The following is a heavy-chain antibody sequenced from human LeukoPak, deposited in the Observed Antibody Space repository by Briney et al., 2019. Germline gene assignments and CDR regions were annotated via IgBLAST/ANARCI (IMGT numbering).Heavy chain of an antibody. J-gene: IGHJ6*02. CDR1: GYTFTSYG. CDR3: ARITYCGGDCYSWYYYGMDV. Sequence: GASVKVSCKASGYTFTSYGISWVRQAPGQGFEWMGWISAYNGNTNYAQKLQGRVTMTTDTSTSTAYMELRSLRSDDTAVYYCARITYCGGDCYSWYYYGMDVWGQGTTVTVSS. V-gene: IGHV1-18*01. CDR2: ISAYNGNT. D-gene: IGHD2-21*02.